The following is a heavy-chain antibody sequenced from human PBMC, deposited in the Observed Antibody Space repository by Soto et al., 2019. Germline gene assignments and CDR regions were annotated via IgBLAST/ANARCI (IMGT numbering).Heavy chain of an antibody. Sequence: QMQLGQSVPEVKKPGTSVKVSCKASGFTFTISAVKGVRQARGQRLEWIGWIVVGSGNTNYAQQFQERVTLTRDMSTSTAYMELSSLSSADTAVYYWAADGGSDHDAFDIWGQGTIVTVSS. CDR3: AADGGSDHDAFDI. V-gene: IGHV1-58*01. J-gene: IGHJ3*02. CDR1: GFTFTISA. CDR2: IVVGSGNT. D-gene: IGHD1-26*01.